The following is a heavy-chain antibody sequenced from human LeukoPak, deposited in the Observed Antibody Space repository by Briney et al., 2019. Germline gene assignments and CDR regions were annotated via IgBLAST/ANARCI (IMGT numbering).Heavy chain of an antibody. V-gene: IGHV4-59*08. CDR2: IYYSGST. CDR3: ARHADIRGWFGELLFSYGMDV. J-gene: IGHJ6*02. D-gene: IGHD3-10*01. Sequence: PSETLSLTCTVSGGSISSYYWSWIRQPPGKGLEWIGYIYYSGSTNYNPSLKSRVTISVDTSKNQFSLKLSPVTAADTAVYYCARHADIRGWFGELLFSYGMDVWGQGTTVTVSS. CDR1: GGSISSYY.